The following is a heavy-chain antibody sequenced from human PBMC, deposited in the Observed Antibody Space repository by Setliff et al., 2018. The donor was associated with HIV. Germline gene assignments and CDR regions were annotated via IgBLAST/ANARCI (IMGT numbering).Heavy chain of an antibody. CDR3: ARLIHTGLLYFDY. CDR1: GGSISSSSYY. CDR2: IYYSGST. V-gene: IGHV4-39*07. J-gene: IGHJ4*02. D-gene: IGHD2-8*02. Sequence: PSETLSLTCTVSGGSISSSSYYWGWIRQPPGKGLEWIGSIYYSGSTYYNPSLDSRVTISVDTSRDQFSLNLRSVTAADTALYFCARLIHTGLLYFDYWGLGMLVTSPQ.